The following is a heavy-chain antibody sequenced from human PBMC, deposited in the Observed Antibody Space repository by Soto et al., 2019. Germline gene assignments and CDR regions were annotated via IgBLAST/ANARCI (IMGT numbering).Heavy chain of an antibody. Sequence: QVPLQESGPRLVRPSGTLSLTCTFSSGSISTANWWRWVRQPPGRGLEWIGEIYHSGSTNYNLSLKSRVTRSVDKSTNQFSLRLSSVTAADTAMYYCARRGGGVVLTATTPFDYWGQGTLVTVSS. CDR3: ARRGGGVVLTATTPFDY. V-gene: IGHV4-4*02. CDR2: IYHSGST. D-gene: IGHD2-21*02. CDR1: SGSISTANW. J-gene: IGHJ4*02.